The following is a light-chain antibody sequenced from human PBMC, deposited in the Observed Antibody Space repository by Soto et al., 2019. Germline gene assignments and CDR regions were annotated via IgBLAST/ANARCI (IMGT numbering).Light chain of an antibody. Sequence: QSVLTQLPSASASLGASVKLTCTLSSGHSTYAIAWHQQQPEKGPRYLMKLNSDGSHNKGDGIPDRFSGSSSGAERYLTISSLQSEDEADYYCQTWGTGIQVFGGGTKVTVL. CDR1: SGHSTYA. J-gene: IGLJ3*02. CDR3: QTWGTGIQV. CDR2: LNSDGSH. V-gene: IGLV4-69*01.